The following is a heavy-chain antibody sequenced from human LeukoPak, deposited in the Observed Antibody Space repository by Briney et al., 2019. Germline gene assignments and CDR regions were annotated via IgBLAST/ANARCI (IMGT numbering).Heavy chain of an antibody. Sequence: SVTLSLPRTVSGDSNRRYYWRWTTQPAGRGREGIGRLYVSGSTNYNPSLKSRVTMSVDTSKKQFSLKMTSVSAADTAFYYCARDMVRGVKAYLSWFDPWGQGILVTVST. J-gene: IGHJ5*02. D-gene: IGHD3-10*01. CDR3: ARDMVRGVKAYLSWFDP. CDR1: GDSNRRYY. V-gene: IGHV4-4*07. CDR2: LYVSGST.